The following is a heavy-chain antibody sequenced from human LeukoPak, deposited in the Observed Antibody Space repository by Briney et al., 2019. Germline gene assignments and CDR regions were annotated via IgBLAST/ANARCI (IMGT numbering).Heavy chain of an antibody. V-gene: IGHV4-39*07. CDR2: IYYSGST. D-gene: IGHD5-12*01. CDR3: ARAGGYAPWFDP. CDR1: GGSISSSSYY. J-gene: IGHJ5*02. Sequence: SETLSLTCTVSGGSISSSSYYWGWIRQPPGKGLEWIGSIYYSGSTYYNPSLKSRVTISVDTSKNQFSLKLSSVTAADTAVYYCARAGGYAPWFDPWGQGTLVTVSS.